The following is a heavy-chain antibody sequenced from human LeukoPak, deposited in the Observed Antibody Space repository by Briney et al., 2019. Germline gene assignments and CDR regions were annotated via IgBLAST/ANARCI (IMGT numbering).Heavy chain of an antibody. J-gene: IGHJ3*02. Sequence: PSETLSLTCAVYGGSFSGYYWSWIRQPPGKGLEWIGEINHSGSTNYNPSLKSRVTISVDTSKNQFSLKLSSVTVADTAVYYCARGRGDYVWGSYRSSGAFDIWGQGTMVTVSS. CDR1: GGSFSGYY. CDR2: INHSGST. V-gene: IGHV4-34*01. D-gene: IGHD3-16*02. CDR3: ARGRGDYVWGSYRSSGAFDI.